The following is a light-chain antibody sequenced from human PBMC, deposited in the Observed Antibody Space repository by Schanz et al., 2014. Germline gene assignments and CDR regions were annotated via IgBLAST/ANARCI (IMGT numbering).Light chain of an antibody. CDR1: RNDVGDYTF. CDR2: DVS. J-gene: IGLJ3*02. V-gene: IGLV2-14*03. CDR3: SSYAGSNKEV. Sequence: QSALTQPASVSGSPGQSITISCTGTRNDVGDYTFVSWYQQHPGKVPKLLIYDVSHRPSGVSNRFSGSKFDNTASLTISGLQAEDEADYYCSSYAGSNKEVFGGGTKLTVL.